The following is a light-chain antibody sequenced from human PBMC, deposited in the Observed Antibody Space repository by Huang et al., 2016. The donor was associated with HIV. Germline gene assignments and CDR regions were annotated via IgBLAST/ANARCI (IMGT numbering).Light chain of an antibody. J-gene: IGKJ4*01. CDR2: DTP. CDR1: QSVTSY. V-gene: IGKV3-11*01. CDR3: QRRSNWPRLT. Sequence: EIVLTQSPATLSLSPGERAALSCRASQSVTSYLAWYQQKPGQAPRLLIYDTPNRATGTPARFSGSGSGTDFTLTISNVEREDSALYYCQRRSNWPRLTVGGGTKVEIK.